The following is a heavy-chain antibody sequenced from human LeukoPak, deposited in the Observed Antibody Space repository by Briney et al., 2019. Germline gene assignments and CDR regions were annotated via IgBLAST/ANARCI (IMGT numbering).Heavy chain of an antibody. J-gene: IGHJ4*02. Sequence: KPSETLSLPCTVSGGSISSSSYYWGWIRQPPGKGLEWIGSIYYSGSTYYNPSLKSRVTISVDTSKTQFSLKLSSVTAADTAVYYCAGLLQLWLLSTEYYFDYWGQGTLVTVSS. CDR3: AGLLQLWLLSTEYYFDY. V-gene: IGHV4-39*01. D-gene: IGHD5-18*01. CDR1: GGSISSSSYY. CDR2: IYYSGST.